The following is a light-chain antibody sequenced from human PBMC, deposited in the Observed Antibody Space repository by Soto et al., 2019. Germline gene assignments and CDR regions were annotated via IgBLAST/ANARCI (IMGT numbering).Light chain of an antibody. CDR3: SSYTSSSTPVV. V-gene: IGLV2-14*01. Sequence: QSALTQPASVSASPGQSITISCIGTYSDIGGYKHVSWYQQHPGKDPKLIIYEASNRPSGVSNRFSGSKSGNTASLTISGLQAEDEADYYCSSYTSSSTPVVFGGGTKLTVL. CDR2: EAS. CDR1: YSDIGGYKH. J-gene: IGLJ2*01.